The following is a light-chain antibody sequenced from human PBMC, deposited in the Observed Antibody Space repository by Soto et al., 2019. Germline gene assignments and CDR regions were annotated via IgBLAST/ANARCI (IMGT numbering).Light chain of an antibody. CDR3: SSYAGSNNPYV. CDR1: SKDVGGYIY. J-gene: IGLJ1*01. Sequence: TQPPPPPGAPPQTITLSSPRTSKDVGGYIYVSWYQQHPGKAPQLMIYEVSKRPSGVPDRFSGSKSGNTASLTVSGLQAEDEADYYCSSYAGSNNPYVFGTGTKVTVL. CDR2: EVS. V-gene: IGLV2-8*01.